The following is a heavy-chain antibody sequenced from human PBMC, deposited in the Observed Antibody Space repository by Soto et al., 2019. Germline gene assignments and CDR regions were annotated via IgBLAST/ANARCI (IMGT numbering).Heavy chain of an antibody. J-gene: IGHJ5*02. V-gene: IGHV1-69*06. CDR3: ARGSRSSIINWFDP. CDR2: ITPIFGEP. Sequence: QVQLEQSGAELKKPGSSVKVSCKASGGPFSSYAINCVRQAPGQGLEWMGGITPIFGEPKYAQKFQGRATITADIATSTAYMELSSLRSDDTAVYFCARGSRSSIINWFDPWGQGTLGNFSS. D-gene: IGHD3-10*01. CDR1: GGPFSSYA.